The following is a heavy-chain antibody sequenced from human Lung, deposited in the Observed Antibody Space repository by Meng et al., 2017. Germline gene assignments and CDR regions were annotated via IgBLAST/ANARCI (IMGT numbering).Heavy chain of an antibody. CDR3: ARGPTTMAHDFDY. J-gene: IGHJ4*02. CDR2: INHSGST. CDR1: GASFSDYD. V-gene: IGHV4-34*01. D-gene: IGHD4-11*01. Sequence: VELRRWGARLLTPSETLSLTCVVSGASFSDYDWSWIRQPPGKGLEWIGEINHSGSTNYNPSLESRATISVDTSQNNLSLKLSSVTAADSAVYYCARGPTTMAHDFDYWGQGTLVTVSS.